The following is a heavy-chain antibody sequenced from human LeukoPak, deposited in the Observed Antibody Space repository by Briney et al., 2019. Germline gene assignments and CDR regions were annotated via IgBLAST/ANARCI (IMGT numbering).Heavy chain of an antibody. CDR3: ARVPDHVDTAMVGQY. CDR1: GFTFSSYA. Sequence: GGSLRLSCAASGFTFSSYAMTWVRQAPGKGLEWVSTISDSGDSTYYADSVKGRFTISRDNAKNSLYLQMNSLRAEDTAVYYCARVPDHVDTAMVGQYWGQGTLVTVSS. J-gene: IGHJ4*02. V-gene: IGHV3-23*01. CDR2: ISDSGDST. D-gene: IGHD5-18*01.